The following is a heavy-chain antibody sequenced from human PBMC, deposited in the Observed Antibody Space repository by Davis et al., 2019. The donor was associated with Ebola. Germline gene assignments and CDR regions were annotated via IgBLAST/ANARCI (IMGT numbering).Heavy chain of an antibody. Sequence: PGGSLRLSCAASGFTFRSYGMHWVRQAPGKGLDWVAVISYDGINKYYADSVKGRFTISRDNSKNTLYLQMNSLRAEDTAVYFCAKRTKRGYCSSTSCYYYGMDVWGQGTTVTVSS. CDR2: ISYDGINK. CDR1: GFTFRSYG. V-gene: IGHV3-30*18. CDR3: AKRTKRGYCSSTSCYYYGMDV. J-gene: IGHJ6*02. D-gene: IGHD2-2*01.